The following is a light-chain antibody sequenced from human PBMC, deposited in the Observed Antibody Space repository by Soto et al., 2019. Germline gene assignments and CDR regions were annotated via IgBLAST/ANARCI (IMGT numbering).Light chain of an antibody. J-gene: IGKJ1*01. V-gene: IGKV3-20*01. Sequence: EIVLTQSPGTLSLSPGERATLSCRASQSIGSTYLVWYQQKPAQAPRLLIYGASNRATGTPDRFSGSGSGTDFTLTISRLEPEDFAVYYCQQFGSSPTFGQGTKVEIK. CDR1: QSIGSTY. CDR2: GAS. CDR3: QQFGSSPT.